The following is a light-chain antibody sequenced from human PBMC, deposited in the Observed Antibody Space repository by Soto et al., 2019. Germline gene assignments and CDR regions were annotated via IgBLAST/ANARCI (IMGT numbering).Light chain of an antibody. J-gene: IGKJ5*01. CDR1: QSLLHSNGYNY. V-gene: IGKV2-28*01. CDR2: LGS. CDR3: MQAFQIFS. Sequence: DIVMTQSPLSLPVTPGEPASISCRSSQSLLHSNGYNYLDWYLQKPGQSPQLLIYLGSNRASGVPDRFSGSGSGTAFTLNISSVEAAGVGVYYWMQAFQIFSSGNGTRLEIK.